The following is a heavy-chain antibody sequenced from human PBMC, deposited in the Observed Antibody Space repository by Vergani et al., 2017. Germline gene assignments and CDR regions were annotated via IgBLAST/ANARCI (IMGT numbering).Heavy chain of an antibody. V-gene: IGHV4-34*01. CDR1: GGSFSGYY. CDR2: IYYSGSN. Sequence: QVQLQQWGAGLLKPSETLSLTCAVYGGSFSGYYWSWIRQHPGKGLEWIGYIYYSGSNYYNPSLKSLVTISVDTSKNQFSLKLSSVTAADTAVYYCARAGAYYDKXFDLWGRGTLVTVSS. J-gene: IGHJ2*01. CDR3: ARAGAYYDKXFDL. D-gene: IGHD3-22*01.